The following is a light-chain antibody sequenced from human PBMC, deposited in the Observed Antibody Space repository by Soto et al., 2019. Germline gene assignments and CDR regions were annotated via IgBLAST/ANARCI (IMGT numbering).Light chain of an antibody. J-gene: IGKJ5*01. V-gene: IGKV3D-7*01. Sequence: EIVMTQSPATLSLSPGARAPLSCRASQSVNNNYLSWYQQKPGQAPRLLIYGASTRATGIPARFSGSGSGTDFTLTISSLQPEDFAVYYCQQDYNLPITFGPGTRLEIK. CDR2: GAS. CDR1: QSVNNNY. CDR3: QQDYNLPIT.